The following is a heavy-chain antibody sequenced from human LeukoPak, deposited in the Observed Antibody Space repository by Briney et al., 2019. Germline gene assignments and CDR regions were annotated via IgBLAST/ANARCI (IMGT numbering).Heavy chain of an antibody. CDR2: LDNYGDKI. Sequence: GGSLRLSCAASGVTLITYGMHWVRQAPGKGLDWLSYLDNYGDKIHYADSVKGRFTISRDNDKNSLYLQMNSLRLEDTATYYCVTDWPVWWGQGMLVTVSS. J-gene: IGHJ4*02. D-gene: IGHD3-16*01. CDR1: GVTLITYG. V-gene: IGHV3-48*01. CDR3: VTDWPVW.